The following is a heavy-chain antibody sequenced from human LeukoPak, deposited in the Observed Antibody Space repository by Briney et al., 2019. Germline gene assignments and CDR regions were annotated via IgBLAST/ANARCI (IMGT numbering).Heavy chain of an antibody. D-gene: IGHD3-22*01. CDR1: GYTFTTYG. Sequence: ASVKVSCEASGYTFTTYGLSWVRQAPGQGLQWMGWISVSTGNTRYAQKVQGRVTMTTDTSTSTAYLEVTNLRSDDTAVYYCVRDLGDDKSGVGYFDYWGQGTLVTVSS. V-gene: IGHV1-18*01. CDR3: VRDLGDDKSGVGYFDY. J-gene: IGHJ4*02. CDR2: ISVSTGNT.